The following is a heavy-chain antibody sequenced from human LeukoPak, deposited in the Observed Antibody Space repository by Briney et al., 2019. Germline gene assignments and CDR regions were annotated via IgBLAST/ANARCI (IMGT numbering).Heavy chain of an antibody. D-gene: IGHD4-17*01. V-gene: IGHV1-2*02. CDR1: GYTFTGYY. Sequence: ASVKVSCKASGYTFTGYYMNWVRQAPGQGLEWMGWINPNSGATNYAQKFQGRVTMTRDTSTSTAYMDLSRLRSDDTAVYYCARGTVYMDVWGKGTTVTISS. J-gene: IGHJ6*03. CDR2: INPNSGAT. CDR3: ARGTVYMDV.